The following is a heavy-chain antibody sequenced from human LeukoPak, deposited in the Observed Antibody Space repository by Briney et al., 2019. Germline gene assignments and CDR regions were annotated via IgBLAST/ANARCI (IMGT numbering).Heavy chain of an antibody. Sequence: GRSLRLSCAASGFTFDDYAMHWVRQAPGKGLEWVSGISWNSGSIGYADSVKGRFTISRDNAKNSLYLQMNSLRAEDTALYYCAKDINYSGSVGAAFDIWGQGTMVTVSS. CDR1: GFTFDDYA. D-gene: IGHD1-26*01. CDR2: ISWNSGSI. J-gene: IGHJ3*02. CDR3: AKDINYSGSVGAAFDI. V-gene: IGHV3-9*01.